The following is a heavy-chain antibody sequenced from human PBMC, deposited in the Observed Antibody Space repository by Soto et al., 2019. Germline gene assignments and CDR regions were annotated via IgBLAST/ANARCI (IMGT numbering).Heavy chain of an antibody. J-gene: IGHJ6*02. CDR3: ATGTASGSYFRGYYYYGMDV. D-gene: IGHD1-26*01. CDR2: FDPEDGET. Sequence: ASVKVSCKVSGYTLTELSMHWVRQAPGKGLEWMGGFDPEDGETIYAQKFQGRVTMTEDTSTDTAYMELSSLRSEDTAVYYCATGTASGSYFRGYYYYGMDVWGQGTTVTVSS. V-gene: IGHV1-24*01. CDR1: GYTLTELS.